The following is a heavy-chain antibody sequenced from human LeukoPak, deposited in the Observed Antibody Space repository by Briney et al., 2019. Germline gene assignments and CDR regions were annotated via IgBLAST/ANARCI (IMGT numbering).Heavy chain of an antibody. CDR2: ISGSGGGT. CDR1: GFTFNNYA. J-gene: IGHJ4*02. V-gene: IGHV3-23*01. D-gene: IGHD2-2*01. Sequence: GGSLRLSCAASGFTFNNYAMTWVRQAPGKGLEWVSAISGSGGGTYNADSVKGRFTISRHNSKNTLYLQMNSLRAEDTAVYYCARERYCSSTSCYPFDYWGQGTLVTVSS. CDR3: ARERYCSSTSCYPFDY.